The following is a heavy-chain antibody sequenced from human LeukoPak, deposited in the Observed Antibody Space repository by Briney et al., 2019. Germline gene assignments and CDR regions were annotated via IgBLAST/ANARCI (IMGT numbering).Heavy chain of an antibody. CDR2: INHNGNVN. J-gene: IGHJ6*02. Sequence: GGPLRLPCAASGFTFSSYWMNGARQAPGKGREWVASINHNGNVNYYVDSVKGRLTISRDNAKNSLYLQMINLRAKHTAMYFCARGGGLDVWGQGATVTVSS. D-gene: IGHD3-16*01. V-gene: IGHV3-7*03. CDR3: ARGGGLDV. CDR1: GFTFSSYW.